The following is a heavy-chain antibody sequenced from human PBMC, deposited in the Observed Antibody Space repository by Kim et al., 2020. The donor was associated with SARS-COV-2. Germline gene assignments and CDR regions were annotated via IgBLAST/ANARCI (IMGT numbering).Heavy chain of an antibody. CDR1: GVTFSNYW. V-gene: IGHV3-7*01. J-gene: IGHJ6*02. CDR2: TNRDGSEK. Sequence: GSLRLSCAASGVTFSNYWMGWVRHVPGKGLEWVANTNRDGSEKYYVDSVKGRFTISRDNAKKSLYLQMNSLRAEDTAVYYCANTNRDVWGQGTSVTVS. D-gene: IGHD2-8*01. CDR3: ANTNRDV.